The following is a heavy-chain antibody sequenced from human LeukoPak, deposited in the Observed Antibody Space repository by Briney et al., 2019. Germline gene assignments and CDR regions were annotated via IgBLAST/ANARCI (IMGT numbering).Heavy chain of an antibody. V-gene: IGHV3-23*01. CDR1: GFTFSSYA. D-gene: IGHD3-10*01. CDR3: AKDRFLWFGPQGWFDP. CDR2: ISGSGGST. Sequence: HAGGSLRLSCAASGFTFSSYAMSWVRQAPGKGLEWVSAISGSGGSTYYADSVKGRFTISRDNSKNTLYLQMNSLRAEDTAVYYCAKDRFLWFGPQGWFDPWGQGTLVTVSS. J-gene: IGHJ5*02.